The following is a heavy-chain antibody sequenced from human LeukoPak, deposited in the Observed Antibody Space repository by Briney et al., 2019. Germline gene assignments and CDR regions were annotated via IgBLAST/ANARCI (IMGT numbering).Heavy chain of an antibody. Sequence: GGSLRLSCATSGFTFNNAWMTWVRQAPGKGLEWVGRIKSESEGWAADYALFVKGRFTISRDDSKSTLYLLMNSLETEDTAIYYCTTDSRAFDYWGQGTLVTVSS. CDR2: IKSESEGWAA. V-gene: IGHV3-15*01. CDR1: GFTFNNAW. D-gene: IGHD4/OR15-4a*01. J-gene: IGHJ4*02. CDR3: TTDSRAFDY.